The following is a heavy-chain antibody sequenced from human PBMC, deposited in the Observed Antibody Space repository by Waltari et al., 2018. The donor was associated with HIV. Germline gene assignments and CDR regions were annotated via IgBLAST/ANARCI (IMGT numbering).Heavy chain of an antibody. D-gene: IGHD2-15*01. V-gene: IGHV4-34*01. J-gene: IGHJ5*02. CDR3: ARILGYCSGGSCYGIWFDP. Sequence: QVQLQQWGAGLLKPSETLSLTCAVYGGSFSGYYWSWIRQPPGKGLEWIGEINQRGRTRDNPSIKSGVTRAVDTSRNQFSLKLSAVTAADTAVYYCARILGYCSGGSCYGIWFDPWGQGTLVTVSS. CDR1: GGSFSGYY. CDR2: INQRGRT.